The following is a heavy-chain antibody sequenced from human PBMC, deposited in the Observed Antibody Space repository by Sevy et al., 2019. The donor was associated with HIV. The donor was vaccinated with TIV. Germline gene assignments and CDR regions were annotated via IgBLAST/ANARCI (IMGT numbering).Heavy chain of an antibody. CDR2: MSNTGSTI. CDR3: ASQRGGYERLYYFDY. V-gene: IGHV3-48*01. D-gene: IGHD5-12*01. Sequence: GGSLRLSCAASGFSFSIYSMNWVRQAPGRGLEWVSYMSNTGSTIHYADSVKGRFTISRDNAKNSVYLQMNSLRAEDTAVYYCASQRGGYERLYYFDYWGQGTLVTVSS. CDR1: GFSFSIYS. J-gene: IGHJ4*02.